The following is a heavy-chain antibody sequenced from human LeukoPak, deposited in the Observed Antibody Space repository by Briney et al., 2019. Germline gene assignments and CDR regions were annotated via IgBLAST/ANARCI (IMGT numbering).Heavy chain of an antibody. CDR1: GDSVSSNSAA. CDR2: TYYRSKWYS. V-gene: IGHV6-1*01. Sequence: SQTLSLTCAISGDSVSSNSAAWNWIRQSPSRGLEWLGRTYYRSKWYSDYGISVKSRIIINPDTSKNQFSLQLNSVTPEDTAMYFCARGIFDAFDFWGLGTMVTVSS. J-gene: IGHJ3*01. CDR3: ARGIFDAFDF.